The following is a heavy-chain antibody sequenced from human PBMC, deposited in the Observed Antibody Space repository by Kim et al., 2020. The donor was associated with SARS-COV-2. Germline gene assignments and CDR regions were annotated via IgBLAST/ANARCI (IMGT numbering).Heavy chain of an antibody. V-gene: IGHV3-30*02. CDR2: DGSNK. CDR3: SPAMIGSY. D-gene: IGHD3-22*01. J-gene: IGHJ4*02. Sequence: DGSNKNYADYVKGRFTISRENSKNTLYLQMNSRRDEDTAVYYCSPAMIGSYWGQGTLVTVPS.